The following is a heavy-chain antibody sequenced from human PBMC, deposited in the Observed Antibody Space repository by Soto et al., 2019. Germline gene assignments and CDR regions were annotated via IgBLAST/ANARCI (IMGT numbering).Heavy chain of an antibody. J-gene: IGHJ4*02. V-gene: IGHV3-72*01. CDR1: GFTFSDHY. D-gene: IGHD4-17*01. CDR2: SRDRANSYTT. CDR3: TRLLGYGVKPSVTDS. Sequence: EVQVVEAGGGLVQPGGSLRLLCAASGFTFSDHYMDWVRQAPGKGLEWVGRSRDRANSYTTEYAASVKGRFTISRDYSKTSVYLQMNSLKTEDIAVYYCTRLLGYGVKPSVTDSWGQVILVTVSS.